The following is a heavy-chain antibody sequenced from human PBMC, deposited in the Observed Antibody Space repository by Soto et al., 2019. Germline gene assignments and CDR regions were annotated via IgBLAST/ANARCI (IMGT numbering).Heavy chain of an antibody. CDR1: GFTFSRNA. CDR3: AKEVDTAMVTGNFDY. CDR2: IRGSGGST. Sequence: TGGSRRASCGGSGFTFSRNALSGGRPAPGKGLEWVSAIRGSGGSTYYADSVKGRFTISRDNSKNTLYLQMNSLRAEDTAVYYCAKEVDTAMVTGNFDYWGQGTLVTVSS. D-gene: IGHD5-18*01. J-gene: IGHJ4*02. V-gene: IGHV3-23*01.